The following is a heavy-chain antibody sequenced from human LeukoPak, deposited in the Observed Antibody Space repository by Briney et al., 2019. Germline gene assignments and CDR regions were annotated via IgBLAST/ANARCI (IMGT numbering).Heavy chain of an antibody. CDR3: ARALPKYYYDSSRTQNFDY. CDR1: GGSFSGYY. V-gene: IGHV4-34*01. CDR2: INHSGST. J-gene: IGHJ4*02. Sequence: PSETLSLTCAVYGGSFSGYYWSWIRQPPGKGLEWIGEINHSGSTNYNPSIKSRVTISVDTSKNQFSLKLSSVTAADTAVYYCARALPKYYYDSSRTQNFDYWGQGTLVTVSS. D-gene: IGHD3-22*01.